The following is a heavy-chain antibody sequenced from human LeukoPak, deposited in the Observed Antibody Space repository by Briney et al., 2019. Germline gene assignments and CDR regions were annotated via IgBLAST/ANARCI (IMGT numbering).Heavy chain of an antibody. D-gene: IGHD4-17*01. V-gene: IGHV3-43*02. Sequence: PGGSLRLSCAASGFTFDDYAMHWVRQAPGKGLEWVSLISGDGGSTYYADSVKGRFTISRDNSKNSLYLQMNSLRAEDTAVYYCARGPRVIYGDSSYVNYYYYYMDVWGKGTTVTVSS. CDR2: ISGDGGST. J-gene: IGHJ6*03. CDR3: ARGPRVIYGDSSYVNYYYYYMDV. CDR1: GFTFDDYA.